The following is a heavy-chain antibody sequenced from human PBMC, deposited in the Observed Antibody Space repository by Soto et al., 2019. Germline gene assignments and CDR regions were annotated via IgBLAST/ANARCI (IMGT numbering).Heavy chain of an antibody. CDR1: GFTCNTYF. Sequence: VQLLQSEAELKKPGASVKVSCNTSGFTCNTYFISWVRQAPGQGFEWMGWISPYNGNTKDGEKLQGRVTMTTDPVTFTTYLERRNLTIDATVVMYCGADTSISFDSWGQGALFTVSS. CDR2: ISPYNGNT. V-gene: IGHV1-18*01. D-gene: IGHD2-2*01. CDR3: GADTSISFDS. J-gene: IGHJ4*02.